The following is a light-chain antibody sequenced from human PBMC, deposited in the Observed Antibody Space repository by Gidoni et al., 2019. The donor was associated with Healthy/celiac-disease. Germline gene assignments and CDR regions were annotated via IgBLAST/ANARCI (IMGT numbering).Light chain of an antibody. V-gene: IGKV3-15*01. Sequence: EIVMTQSPATLSVSPGERATLSCRASQSVSSNLAWYQQKPGQAPRLLIYGASTRATGIPARFSCSGSGTEFTLTISSLQSEDFAVYYCQQYNNWPPEITFGGGTKVEIK. J-gene: IGKJ4*01. CDR1: QSVSSN. CDR2: GAS. CDR3: QQYNNWPPEIT.